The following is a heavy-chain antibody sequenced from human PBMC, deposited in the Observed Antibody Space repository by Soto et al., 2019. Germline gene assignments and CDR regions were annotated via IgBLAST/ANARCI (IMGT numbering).Heavy chain of an antibody. CDR1: TFTFSTYA. Sequence: QVQLVESGGGVVQPGRSLRLSCATSTFTFSTYAMHWVRQAPGKGLEWVAVIWHDGINKYYADSLKGRFTVSRDNSKNTLYLQINSLRAEDTAIYYCARGPRGDIGVVPAPNYYYYMDVWGKGTTVTVSS. CDR3: ARGPRGDIGVVPAPNYYYYMDV. V-gene: IGHV3-33*01. D-gene: IGHD2-2*01. J-gene: IGHJ6*03. CDR2: IWHDGINK.